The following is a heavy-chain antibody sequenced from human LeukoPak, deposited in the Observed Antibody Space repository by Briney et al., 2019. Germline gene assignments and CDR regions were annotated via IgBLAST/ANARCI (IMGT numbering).Heavy chain of an antibody. V-gene: IGHV3-49*04. CDR1: RFTLGDHA. CDR2: IRSKTYGGTT. D-gene: IGHD5-18*01. Sequence: GGSLRLSCTVSRFTLGDHAMSWVRQAPGKGLEWVGFIRSKTYGGTTEYAASVKGRFIISRDDSTSIAYLQMNSLKTEDTAVYYCTRGPIQLWLYHGMDVWGQGATVTVSS. CDR3: TRGPIQLWLYHGMDV. J-gene: IGHJ6*02.